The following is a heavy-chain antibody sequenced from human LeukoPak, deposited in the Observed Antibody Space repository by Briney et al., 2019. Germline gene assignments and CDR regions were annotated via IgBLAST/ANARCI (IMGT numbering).Heavy chain of an antibody. J-gene: IGHJ4*02. V-gene: IGHV1-24*01. Sequence: ASVKVSCKVSGYTLTELSMHWVRQAPGKGLEWMGGFDPEDGETIYAQKFQGRVTMTEDTSTDTAYMELSSLRSEDTAVYYCATDHDWNYELDYWGQGTLVTVSS. CDR3: ATDHDWNYELDY. CDR1: GYTLTELS. CDR2: FDPEDGET. D-gene: IGHD1-7*01.